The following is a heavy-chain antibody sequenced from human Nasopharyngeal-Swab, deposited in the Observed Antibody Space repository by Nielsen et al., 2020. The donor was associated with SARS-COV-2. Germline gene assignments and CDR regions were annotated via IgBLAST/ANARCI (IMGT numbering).Heavy chain of an antibody. CDR2: IKSKTDGGTT. D-gene: IGHD6-13*01. CDR3: TTDLMRRVYSSSWYPLYYYGMDV. Sequence: GRSLRLSFAPSGFTFSNAWMSWVPQAPGKGREWVGRIKSKTDGGTTDYAAPVKGRFTISRDDSKNTLYLQMNSLKTEDTSVYYCTTDLMRRVYSSSWYPLYYYGMDVWGQGTTVTVSS. CDR1: GFTFSNAW. V-gene: IGHV3-15*01. J-gene: IGHJ6*02.